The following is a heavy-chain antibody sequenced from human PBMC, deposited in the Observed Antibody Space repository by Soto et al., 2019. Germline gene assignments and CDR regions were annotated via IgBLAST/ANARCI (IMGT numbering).Heavy chain of an antibody. CDR2: IWYDGSNK. Sequence: QVQLVESGGGVVQPGRSLRLSCAASGFTFSSYGMHWVRQAPGKGLEWVAVIWYDGSNKYYADSVKGRFTISRDNSKKPRYLQKNGRRAEEAAVYDCARDGPGVGAFDYWGQGTLVTVSS. V-gene: IGHV3-33*01. CDR3: ARDGPGVGAFDY. D-gene: IGHD1-26*01. J-gene: IGHJ4*02. CDR1: GFTFSSYG.